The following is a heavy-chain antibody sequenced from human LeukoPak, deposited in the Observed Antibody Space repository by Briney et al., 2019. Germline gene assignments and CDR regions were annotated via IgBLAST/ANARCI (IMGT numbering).Heavy chain of an antibody. CDR3: ARELYGSGSPFFDY. CDR2: IYHSGST. CDR1: GGSFSGYY. D-gene: IGHD3-10*01. V-gene: IGHV4-34*01. Sequence: SETLSLTCAVYGGSFSGYYWSWIRQPPGKGLEWIGEIYHSGSTNYNPSLKSRVTISVDKSKNQFSLKLSSVTAADTAVYYCARELYGSGSPFFDYWGQGTLVTVSS. J-gene: IGHJ4*02.